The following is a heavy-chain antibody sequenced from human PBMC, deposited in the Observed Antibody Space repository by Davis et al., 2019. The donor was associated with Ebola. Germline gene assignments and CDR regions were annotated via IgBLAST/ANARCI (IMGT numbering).Heavy chain of an antibody. Sequence: LSLTCAASGFTFSSYSMNWVRQAPGKGLEWVSSISSSSSYIYYADSVKGRFTISRDNAKNSLYLQMNSLRAEDTAVYYCAREPGGGATLRRWKDALDIWGQGTMVTVSS. V-gene: IGHV3-21*01. CDR2: ISSSSSYI. D-gene: IGHD1-26*01. CDR3: AREPGGGATLRRWKDALDI. J-gene: IGHJ3*02. CDR1: GFTFSSYS.